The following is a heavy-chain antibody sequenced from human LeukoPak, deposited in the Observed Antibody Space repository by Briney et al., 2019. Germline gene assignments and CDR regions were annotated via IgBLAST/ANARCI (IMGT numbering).Heavy chain of an antibody. CDR2: ISYDGSNK. V-gene: IGHV3-30*18. D-gene: IGHD6-13*01. J-gene: IGHJ4*02. CDR1: GFTFSSYG. CDR3: AKSQYSSSPSY. Sequence: PGGSLRLSCAASGFTFSSYGMHWVRQAPGKGLEWVAVISYDGSNKYYADSVKGRFTISRDNSKNTLYLQMNSLGAEDTAVYYCAKSQYSSSPSYWGQGTLVTVSS.